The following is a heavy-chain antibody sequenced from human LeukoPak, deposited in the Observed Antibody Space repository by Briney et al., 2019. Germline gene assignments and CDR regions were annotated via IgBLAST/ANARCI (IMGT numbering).Heavy chain of an antibody. CDR3: ARDLLLWFGELSKVFDY. J-gene: IGHJ4*02. Sequence: PGRSLRLSCAASGFTFSSYAMHWVRQAPGKGLEWVAVISYDGSNKYYADSVKGRFTISRDNSKNTLYLQMNSLRAEDTAVYYCARDLLLWFGELSKVFDYWGQGTLVTVSS. CDR2: ISYDGSNK. D-gene: IGHD3-10*01. V-gene: IGHV3-30-3*01. CDR1: GFTFSSYA.